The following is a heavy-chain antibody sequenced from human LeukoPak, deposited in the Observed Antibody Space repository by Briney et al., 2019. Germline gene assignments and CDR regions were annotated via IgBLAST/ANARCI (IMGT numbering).Heavy chain of an antibody. D-gene: IGHD2-15*01. V-gene: IGHV3-23*01. CDR2: FSGSGGSR. CDR3: AKSGLNRFDY. CDR1: GFTISTSA. Sequence: GGSLRLSCAASGFTISTSANSWVRQPPGKGLEWVSSFSGSGGSRYYSDAAKGRFTTSTDNSKNKLYLLMNSLLTDDETVYYCAKSGLNRFDYWGQGTLVTVSS. J-gene: IGHJ4*02.